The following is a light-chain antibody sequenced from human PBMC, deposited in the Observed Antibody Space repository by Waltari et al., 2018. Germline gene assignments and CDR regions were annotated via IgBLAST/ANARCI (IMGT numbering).Light chain of an antibody. CDR3: QSYDSSLSRV. CDR1: RSNIGAGYD. V-gene: IGLV1-40*01. Sequence: QAVLTQPPSVSGAPGQRVTISCTGTRSNIGAGYDVLWYQELPGTAPKPLIYDNSNRPSGVPDRFSGSKSGTSASLAITGLQAEDEADYYCQSYDSSLSRVFGTGTKVIVL. CDR2: DNS. J-gene: IGLJ1*01.